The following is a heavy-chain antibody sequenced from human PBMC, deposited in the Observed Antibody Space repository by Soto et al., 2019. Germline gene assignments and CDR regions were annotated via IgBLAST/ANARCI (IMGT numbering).Heavy chain of an antibody. D-gene: IGHD3-3*01. Sequence: SVKVSCKASGFTFTSSAVQWVRQARGQRLEWIGWIVVGSGNTNYAQKFQERVTITRDMSTSTAYMELSSLISEDTAVYYCAVGAYYDFWSGYLDYYYYGMDVWGQGTTVTVSS. CDR2: IVVGSGNT. CDR3: AVGAYYDFWSGYLDYYYYGMDV. CDR1: GFTFTSSA. J-gene: IGHJ6*02. V-gene: IGHV1-58*01.